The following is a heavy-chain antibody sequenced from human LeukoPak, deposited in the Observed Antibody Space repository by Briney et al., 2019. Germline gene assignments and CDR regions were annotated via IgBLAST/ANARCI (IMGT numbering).Heavy chain of an antibody. J-gene: IGHJ6*03. CDR1: GGSISSRSYY. Sequence: SETLSLTCTVSGGSISSRSYYWGWIRQPPGKGLEWIGSVYYSGSTYYNPSLQSRVTISVDTSKNQFSLKLNSVTAADTAVYYCASFYCSGGSCYQYFSYYYMDVWGKGTTVTISS. CDR2: VYYSGST. CDR3: ASFYCSGGSCYQYFSYYYMDV. V-gene: IGHV4-39*01. D-gene: IGHD2-15*01.